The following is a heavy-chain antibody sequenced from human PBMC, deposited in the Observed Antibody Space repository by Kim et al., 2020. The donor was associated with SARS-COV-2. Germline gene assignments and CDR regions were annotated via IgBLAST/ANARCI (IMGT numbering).Heavy chain of an antibody. D-gene: IGHD4-17*01. J-gene: IGHJ4*02. Sequence: NYNPSLKSRVTISVDTSKNQFSLKLSSVTAADTAVYYCAREETYGDYYDYWGQGTLVTVSS. V-gene: IGHV4-59*01. CDR3: AREETYGDYYDY.